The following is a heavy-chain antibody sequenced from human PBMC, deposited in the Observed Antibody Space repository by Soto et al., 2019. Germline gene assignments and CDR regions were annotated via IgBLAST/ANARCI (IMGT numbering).Heavy chain of an antibody. Sequence: PGGSLRGSCVGPGFTRSMFAMRWVRQAPGKGLEWSSSISGSGGSTYYADSVKGRFTVSRDNSKATVFLQMNSLRTEDTAVYFCAKERNFWSGTAGFDSWGQGSPVTVSS. CDR2: ISGSGGST. V-gene: IGHV3-23*01. CDR3: AKERNFWSGTAGFDS. D-gene: IGHD3-3*01. CDR1: GFTRSMFA. J-gene: IGHJ5*01.